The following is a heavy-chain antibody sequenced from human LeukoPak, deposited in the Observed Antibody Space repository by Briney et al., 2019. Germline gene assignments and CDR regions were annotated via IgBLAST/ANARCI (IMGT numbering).Heavy chain of an antibody. D-gene: IGHD3-16*02. Sequence: KVSCKASGYTFTSYWIGWVRQMPGKGLEWMGIIYPGDSDTRYSPSFQGQVTISADKSISTAYLQWSSLKASDTAMYYCARHSRLGELSFEDYWGQGTLVTVSS. J-gene: IGHJ4*02. CDR1: GYTFTSYW. V-gene: IGHV5-51*01. CDR2: IYPGDSDT. CDR3: ARHSRLGELSFEDY.